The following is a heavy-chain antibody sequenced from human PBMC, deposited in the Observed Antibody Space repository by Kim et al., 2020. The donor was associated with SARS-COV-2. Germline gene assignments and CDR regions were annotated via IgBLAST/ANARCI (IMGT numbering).Heavy chain of an antibody. Sequence: GGSLRLSCAASGFTFSSYSMNWVRQAPGKGLEWVSSISSSSSYIYYADSVKGRFTISRDNAKNSLYLQMNSLRAEDTAVYYCARWSGVRGVPLNAFDIWGQGTMVTVSS. D-gene: IGHD3-10*01. CDR1: GFTFSSYS. J-gene: IGHJ3*02. CDR3: ARWSGVRGVPLNAFDI. CDR2: ISSSSSYI. V-gene: IGHV3-21*01.